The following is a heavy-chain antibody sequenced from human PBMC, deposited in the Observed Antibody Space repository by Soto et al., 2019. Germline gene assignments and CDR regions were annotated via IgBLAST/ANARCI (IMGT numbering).Heavy chain of an antibody. J-gene: IGHJ6*02. D-gene: IGHD3-9*01. CDR3: VAIGGSILLVYYAAGMDV. Sequence: EVQLLESGGGLVQPGGSLRLSCAASGFTLNNYAMTWVRQAPGKGLEWVSTISGSAGTTYYADSVKGRFTISRDNSNNALFVASNSLRAADTAVYYCVAIGGSILLVYYAAGMDVGGQGTTVSVSS. CDR1: GFTLNNYA. CDR2: ISGSAGTT. V-gene: IGHV3-23*01.